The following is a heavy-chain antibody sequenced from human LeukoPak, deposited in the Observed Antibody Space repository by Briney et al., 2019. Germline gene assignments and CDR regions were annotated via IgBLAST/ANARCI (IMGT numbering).Heavy chain of an antibody. D-gene: IGHD1-26*01. CDR2: IFSSGNT. Sequence: PSETLSLTCTVSGGSINNYYWSWIRQPPGKGLEWIGYIFSSGNTYYNPSLKSRVTMSVDTSKNQFSLKLTSVTDAATAVHYCARQGGSYSPFGFWGQGTLVTVSS. J-gene: IGHJ4*02. V-gene: IGHV4-59*08. CDR3: ARQGGSYSPFGF. CDR1: GGSINNYY.